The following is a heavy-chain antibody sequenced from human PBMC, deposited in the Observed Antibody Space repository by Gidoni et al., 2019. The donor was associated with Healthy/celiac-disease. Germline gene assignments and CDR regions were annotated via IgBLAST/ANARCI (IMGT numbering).Heavy chain of an antibody. CDR1: GGSFSGYY. Sequence: QVQLQQWGAGLLKPSETLSLTCAVYGGSFSGYYWSWIRQPPGKGLEWIGEINHSGSTNYNPSLKSRVTISVDTSKNQFSLKLSSVTAADTAVYYCAGRGVGYCSGGSCYSDYWGQGTLVTVSS. D-gene: IGHD2-15*01. CDR3: AGRGVGYCSGGSCYSDY. CDR2: INHSGST. J-gene: IGHJ4*02. V-gene: IGHV4-34*01.